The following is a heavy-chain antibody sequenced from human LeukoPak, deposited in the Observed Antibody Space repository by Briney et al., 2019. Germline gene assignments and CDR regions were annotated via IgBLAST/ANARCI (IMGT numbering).Heavy chain of an antibody. D-gene: IGHD6-19*01. CDR3: ARQVAGPYYFDS. V-gene: IGHV3-66*04. J-gene: IGHJ4*02. CDR1: GFTFSSYA. Sequence: GGSLRLSCAASGFTFSSYAMSWVRQAPGKGLDWVSVLYSGGITYYADSVKGRFTISRDNSKNTLYLQMNSLRVEDTAVYYCARQVAGPYYFDSWGQGTLVTVSS. CDR2: LYSGGIT.